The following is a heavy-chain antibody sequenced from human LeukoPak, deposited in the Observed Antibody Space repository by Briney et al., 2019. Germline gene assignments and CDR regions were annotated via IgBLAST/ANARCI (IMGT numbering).Heavy chain of an antibody. Sequence: GGSLRLSCAASAFTFSNHAVSWVRQAPGKGLEWVSGISGSGGYTYYADSVKGRFTISRDNSKNTLYLQMNSLRAEDTAVYYCARDPGDWAFDYWGHGTLVTVSS. CDR1: AFTFSNHA. CDR3: ARDPGDWAFDY. CDR2: ISGSGGYT. J-gene: IGHJ4*01. V-gene: IGHV3-23*01. D-gene: IGHD3-10*01.